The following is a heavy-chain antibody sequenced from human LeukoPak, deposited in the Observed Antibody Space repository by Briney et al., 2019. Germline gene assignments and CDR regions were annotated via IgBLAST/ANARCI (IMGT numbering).Heavy chain of an antibody. J-gene: IGHJ5*02. CDR1: GGSISSYY. CDR3: ARVRVFGLILT. V-gene: IGHV4-59*12. D-gene: IGHD3-16*01. Sequence: PSETLSLTCTVSGGSISSYYWSWIRQPPGKGLEWIGYIYYSGSTNYNPSLKSRVTISVETSKNQFSLKLSSVTAADTAVYYCARVRVFGLILTWGQGTLVTVSS. CDR2: IYYSGST.